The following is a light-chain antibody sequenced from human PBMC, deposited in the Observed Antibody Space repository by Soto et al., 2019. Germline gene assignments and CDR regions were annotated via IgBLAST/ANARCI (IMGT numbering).Light chain of an antibody. V-gene: IGLV2-23*02. Sequence: QSALIQPASVSGSPGQSIAISCTGTTSDVGNDNLVSWYQQHPGKAPKLMIYAVSERPSGASNRFFGSKSGNTASLTISALQAEDEADYYCCSYTGSDTVVFGGGTQLTVL. J-gene: IGLJ7*01. CDR1: TSDVGNDNL. CDR3: CSYTGSDTVV. CDR2: AVS.